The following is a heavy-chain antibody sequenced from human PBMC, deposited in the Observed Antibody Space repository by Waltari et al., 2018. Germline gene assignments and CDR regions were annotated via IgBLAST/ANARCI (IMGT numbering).Heavy chain of an antibody. CDR3: ARRTEAADPTYYYYGMDV. V-gene: IGHV1-2*06. CDR2: INPNSGGT. J-gene: IGHJ6*02. Sequence: QVQLVQSGAEVKKPGASVKVSCKASGYTFTGYYMHWVRQAPGQGLEWMGRINPNSGGTNYAQKFQGRVTMTRDTSISTAYMELSRLRSDDTAVYYCARRTEAADPTYYYYGMDVWGQGTTVTVSS. D-gene: IGHD6-13*01. CDR1: GYTFTGYY.